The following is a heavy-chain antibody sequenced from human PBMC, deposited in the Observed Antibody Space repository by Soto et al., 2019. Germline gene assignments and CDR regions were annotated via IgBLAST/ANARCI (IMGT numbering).Heavy chain of an antibody. Sequence: ASVKVSCKASGGTFSSYAISWVRQAPGQGLEWMGGIIPIFGTANYAQKFQGRVTITADESTSTAYMELSSLRPEDTAVYYCARDQMARISGAFDYWGQGTLVTVSS. CDR1: GGTFSSYA. D-gene: IGHD5-12*01. CDR2: IIPIFGTA. V-gene: IGHV1-69*13. CDR3: ARDQMARISGAFDY. J-gene: IGHJ4*02.